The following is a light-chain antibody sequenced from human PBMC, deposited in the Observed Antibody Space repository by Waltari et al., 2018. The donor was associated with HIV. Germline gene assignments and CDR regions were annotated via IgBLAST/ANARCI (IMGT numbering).Light chain of an antibody. CDR1: SNTVATQA. Sequence: QAGLTQPPSVSTGLRQTATLTCTGNSNTVATQAAAWLQQHQDHPPKLLSFRNNNRPSGISERLSASRSETTASLTITGLQPEDEADYYCSAWDSTLSAPPVFGGGTKLTVL. CDR2: RNN. J-gene: IGLJ3*02. CDR3: SAWDSTLSAPPV. V-gene: IGLV10-54*01.